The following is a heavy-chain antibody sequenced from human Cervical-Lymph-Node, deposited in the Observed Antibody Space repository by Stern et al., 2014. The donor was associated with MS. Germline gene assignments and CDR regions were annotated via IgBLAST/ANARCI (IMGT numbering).Heavy chain of an antibody. V-gene: IGHV3-21*01. Sequence: VQLVESGGGLVKPGGSLRLSCAASGFTFRGYSLNWVRQAPGKGLEWISSISSSSSHISYADSVKGRFTISRDNAKNSVYLQMNSLRAEDTAVYYCARDPGSPAYNYGMDVWGQGTTVTVSS. D-gene: IGHD3-10*01. CDR2: ISSSSSHI. CDR3: ARDPGSPAYNYGMDV. CDR1: GFTFRGYS. J-gene: IGHJ6*02.